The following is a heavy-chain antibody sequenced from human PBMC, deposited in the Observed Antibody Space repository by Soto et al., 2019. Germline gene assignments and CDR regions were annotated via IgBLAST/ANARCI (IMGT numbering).Heavy chain of an antibody. CDR1: GFTFSSYW. Sequence: LRLSCVASGFTFSSYWMHWVRQAPGQGLVWVSRINPDGSTTLYADSVKGRFTISRDNAKDTLNLQMNNLRAGDTAVYYCVRDLGIGGFADYWGQGILVTVSS. J-gene: IGHJ4*02. V-gene: IGHV3-74*01. D-gene: IGHD2-15*01. CDR2: INPDGSTT. CDR3: VRDLGIGGFADY.